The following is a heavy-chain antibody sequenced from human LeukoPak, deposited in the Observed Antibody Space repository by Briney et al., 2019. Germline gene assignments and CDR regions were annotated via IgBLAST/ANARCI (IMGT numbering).Heavy chain of an antibody. CDR1: GDSMSGYY. D-gene: IGHD3-10*01. Sequence: SETLSLTCSVSGDSMSGYYWSWIRQPPGKGLEWIGEINHSGSTNYNPSLKSRVTISVDTSKNQFSLKLSSVTAADTAVYYCARRSGSSSEVDYWGQGTLVTVSS. V-gene: IGHV4-34*01. CDR2: INHSGST. CDR3: ARRSGSSSEVDY. J-gene: IGHJ4*02.